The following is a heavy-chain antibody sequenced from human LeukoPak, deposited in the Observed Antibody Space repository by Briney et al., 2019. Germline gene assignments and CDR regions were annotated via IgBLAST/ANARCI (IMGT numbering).Heavy chain of an antibody. V-gene: IGHV5-51*01. CDR2: IYPGGSYT. J-gene: IGHJ5*02. Sequence: GESLKISWKGSGYSFTSYWIGWVRQMPGKGLEWMGIIYPGGSYTRYSPSFQGQVTISADKSISTASLQWSSLKASDTAMYYSARLRAVVVPAAMEIVGWFDPWGQGTLVTVSS. D-gene: IGHD2-2*01. CDR3: ARLRAVVVPAAMEIVGWFDP. CDR1: GYSFTSYW.